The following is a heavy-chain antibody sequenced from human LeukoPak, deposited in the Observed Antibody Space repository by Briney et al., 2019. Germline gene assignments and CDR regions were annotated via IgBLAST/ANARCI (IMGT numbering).Heavy chain of an antibody. CDR3: ARLDTEYAFDI. J-gene: IGHJ3*02. CDR1: GGTFSSYA. D-gene: IGHD2-2*02. V-gene: IGHV1-69*05. CDR2: IIPIFGTA. Sequence: GASVTVSFTASGGTFSSYAISWVRQAPGQGLEWMGGIIPIFGTANYAQKLQGRVTMTTDTSTSTAYMELRSLRSDDTAVYYCARLDTEYAFDIWGQGTMVTVSS.